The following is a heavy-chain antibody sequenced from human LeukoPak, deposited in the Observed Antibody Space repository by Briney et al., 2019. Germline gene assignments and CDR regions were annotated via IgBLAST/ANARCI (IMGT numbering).Heavy chain of an antibody. CDR2: ISSSSSYI. D-gene: IGHD3-22*01. J-gene: IGHJ4*02. V-gene: IGHV3-21*01. CDR1: GFTFSSYS. CDR3: ARDTYDSSGYYYLDY. Sequence: PGGSLRLSCAASGFTFSSYSMNWVRQAPGKGLEWVSSISSSSSYIYYADSVKGRFTISRDNAKNSLYLQMNSLGAEDTAVYYCARDTYDSSGYYYLDYWGQGTLVTVSS.